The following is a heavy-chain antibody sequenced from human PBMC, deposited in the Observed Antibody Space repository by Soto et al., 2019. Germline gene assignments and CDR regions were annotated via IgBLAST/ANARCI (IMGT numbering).Heavy chain of an antibody. D-gene: IGHD2-2*01. CDR1: GFNFSDYW. CDR3: VKDGGYCSSTTCYSPRNHYFDS. V-gene: IGHV3-7*03. Sequence: PGGSLRLSCAASGFNFSDYWMSWVRQAPGKGPEWVANIKFDGSEKQYVDSVKGRFSISRDNSRNSLFLQMNSLRAGDTAVYYCVKDGGYCSSTTCYSPRNHYFDSWGQGTLVTVSS. J-gene: IGHJ4*02. CDR2: IKFDGSEK.